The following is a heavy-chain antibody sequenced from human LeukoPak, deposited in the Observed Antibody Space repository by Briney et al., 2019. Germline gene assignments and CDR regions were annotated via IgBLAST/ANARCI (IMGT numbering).Heavy chain of an antibody. CDR1: GFTFSICS. J-gene: IGHJ5*02. CDR2: IKSDGSST. V-gene: IGHV3-74*01. CDR3: AKSDWFDP. Sequence: GGSLRLSCAASGFTFSICSMHWVRQAPGKGLVWVSRIKSDGSSTSYADSVKGRFTISRDNAKNTLYLQMDSLRVEDTAVYYCAKSDWFDPWGQGTLVTVSS.